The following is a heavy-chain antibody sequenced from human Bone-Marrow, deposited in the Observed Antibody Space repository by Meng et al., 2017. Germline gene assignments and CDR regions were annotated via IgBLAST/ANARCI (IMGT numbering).Heavy chain of an antibody. CDR3: ASWIYSCGWQ. V-gene: IGHV4/OR15-8*02. Sequence: QSQLQEPGPGPVQPSGTLSLTCVVSGGSISSIDWWSWVRQPPGKGLEWIGEIYHGGDTNYNPSLKSRVTIAIDKSKNQFSLKLSSVTAADTAVYYCASWIYSCGWQWGQGALVTVSS. CDR1: GGSISSIDW. J-gene: IGHJ4*02. D-gene: IGHD6-19*01. CDR2: IYHGGDT.